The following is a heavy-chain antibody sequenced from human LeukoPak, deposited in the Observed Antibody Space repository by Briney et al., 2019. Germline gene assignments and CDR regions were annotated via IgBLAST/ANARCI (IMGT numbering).Heavy chain of an antibody. D-gene: IGHD6-13*01. Sequence: PGGPLKLSCAASGFPFSSYELNWVRKAPGKGLEWVSYFVSSSSTIYYADSVKGRFTISRDNAKNSLYLQMNSLRAEDTAVYYCARDRTSFRYSLGAFDIWGQGTMVTVSS. J-gene: IGHJ3*02. CDR1: GFPFSSYE. CDR2: FVSSSSTI. CDR3: ARDRTSFRYSLGAFDI. V-gene: IGHV3-48*01.